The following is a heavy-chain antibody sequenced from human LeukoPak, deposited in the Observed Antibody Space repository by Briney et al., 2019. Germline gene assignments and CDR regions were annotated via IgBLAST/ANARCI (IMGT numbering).Heavy chain of an antibody. D-gene: IGHD5-18*01. CDR3: AKDHSGYSYGYGY. Sequence: PGRSLRLSCAASGFTFSSYGVHWVRQAPGKGLEWVAVISYDGSNKYYADSVKGRFTISRDNSKNTLYLQMNSLRAEDTAVYYCAKDHSGYSYGYGYWGQGTLVTVSS. V-gene: IGHV3-30*18. CDR2: ISYDGSNK. CDR1: GFTFSSYG. J-gene: IGHJ4*02.